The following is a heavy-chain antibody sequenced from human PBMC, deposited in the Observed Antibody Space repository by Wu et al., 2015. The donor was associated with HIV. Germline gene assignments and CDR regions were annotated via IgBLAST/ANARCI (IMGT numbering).Heavy chain of an antibody. D-gene: IGHD3-22*01. CDR2: IIPIFGSA. CDR1: GGTFSMYA. J-gene: IGHJ4*02. Sequence: QVQLVQSGAEVKKPGSSVKVSCKASGGTFSMYAISWVRQAPGQGLEWMGRIIPIFGSATYAQKFQGRVTISADDSTSTAYMEVNSLRSEDTAVYYCAKAVGSTGYAIDNWGQGTLVTVSP. CDR3: AKAVGSTGYAIDN. V-gene: IGHV1-69*13.